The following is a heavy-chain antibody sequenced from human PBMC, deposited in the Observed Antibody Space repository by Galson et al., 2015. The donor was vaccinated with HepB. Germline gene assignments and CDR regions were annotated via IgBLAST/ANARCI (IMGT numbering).Heavy chain of an antibody. CDR1: GGSINSYY. D-gene: IGHD2-8*01. CDR2: IYYSGST. J-gene: IGHJ4*02. V-gene: IGHV4-59*08. CDR3: ARQKGTKIPFDY. Sequence: LSLTCTVSGGSINSYYWNWIRQPPGRGLEWMGYIYYSGSTNYNPSLKNRVSISVDTSKNQFSLNLSSVTAADTAVYYCARQKGTKIPFDYWGQGTLVTVSS.